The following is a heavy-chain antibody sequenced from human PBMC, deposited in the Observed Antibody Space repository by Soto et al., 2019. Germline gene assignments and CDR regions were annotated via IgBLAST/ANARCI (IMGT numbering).Heavy chain of an antibody. CDR1: GFTFNNYG. J-gene: IGHJ3*01. CDR2: LWSDGTNK. Sequence: GGSLRLSCAASGFTFNNYGIDWVRQAPGKGLEWVAVLWSDGTNKYYADSVKGRFAISRDSSQNTLYLQMNSLRDEDTAVYYCAREMSVAGLSAFDLWGQGTMVTVSS. D-gene: IGHD6-19*01. CDR3: AREMSVAGLSAFDL. V-gene: IGHV3-33*01.